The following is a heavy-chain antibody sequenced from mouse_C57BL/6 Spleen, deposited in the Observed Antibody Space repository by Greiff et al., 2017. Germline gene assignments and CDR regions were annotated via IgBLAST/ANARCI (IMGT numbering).Heavy chain of an antibody. D-gene: IGHD2-5*01. J-gene: IGHJ3*01. Sequence: ESGPGLVKPSQSLSLTCSVTGYSITSGYYWNWIRQFPGNKLEWMGYISYDGSNNYNPSLKNRISITRDTSKNQFFLKLNSVTTEDTATYYCARGGPYYSNWFAYWGQGTLVTVSA. CDR3: ARGGPYYSNWFAY. CDR2: ISYDGSN. CDR1: GYSITSGYY. V-gene: IGHV3-6*01.